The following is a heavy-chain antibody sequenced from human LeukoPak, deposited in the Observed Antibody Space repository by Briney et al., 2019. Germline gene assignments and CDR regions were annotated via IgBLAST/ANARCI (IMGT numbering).Heavy chain of an antibody. J-gene: IGHJ4*02. CDR1: GITLSHYG. CDR2: ISGSGGGT. D-gene: IGHD3-22*01. V-gene: IGHV3-23*01. CDR3: AKRGVVIRVILVGFHKEAYYFDS. Sequence: PGGSLRLSCAVSGITLSHYGMSWVRQAPGKGLEWVAGISGSGGGTNYADSVKGRFTISRDNSKNTLYLQMNSLRAEDTAVYFCAKRGVVIRVILVGFHKEAYYFDSWGQGALVTVSS.